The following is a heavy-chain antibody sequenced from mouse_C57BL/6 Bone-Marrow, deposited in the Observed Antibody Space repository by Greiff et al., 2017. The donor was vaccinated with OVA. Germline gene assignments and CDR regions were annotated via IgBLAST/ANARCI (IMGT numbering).Heavy chain of an antibody. V-gene: IGHV1-81*01. Sequence: VQLQQSGAELARPGASVKLSCKASGYTFTSYGISWVKQRTGQGLEWIGEIYPRSGNTYYNEKFKGKATLTADKSSSTAYMELRSLTSEDSAVYFCARGYYYGSSPYYFDYWGQGTTLTVSS. D-gene: IGHD1-1*01. J-gene: IGHJ2*01. CDR1: GYTFTSYG. CDR2: IYPRSGNT. CDR3: ARGYYYGSSPYYFDY.